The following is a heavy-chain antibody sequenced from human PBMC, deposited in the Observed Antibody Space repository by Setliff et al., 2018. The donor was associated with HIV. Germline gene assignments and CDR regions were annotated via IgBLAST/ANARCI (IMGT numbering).Heavy chain of an antibody. Sequence: SETLSLTCTVSGGSISSGSYYWSWIRQPAGKGLEWIGHIYTSGSTNYNPSLKSRVTISVDTSKNQFSLKLSSVTAADTAVYYCAKGAGFYGDYTFDYWGQGNLVTVSS. CDR2: IYTSGST. CDR1: GGSISSGSYY. D-gene: IGHD4-17*01. CDR3: AKGAGFYGDYTFDY. J-gene: IGHJ4*02. V-gene: IGHV4-61*09.